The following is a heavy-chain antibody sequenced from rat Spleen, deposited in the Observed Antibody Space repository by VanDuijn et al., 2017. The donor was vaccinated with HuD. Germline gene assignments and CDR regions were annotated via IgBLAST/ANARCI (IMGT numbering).Heavy chain of an antibody. Sequence: EVQLVESGGGLVQPERSMKLSCAASGFTFSNYDMAWVRQAPKKGLEWVATINYDGSSINYRDSVKGRFTISRDNAKSTLYLQMDSLRPEDTATYYCAKDHYGGYPFAYWGQGTLVTVSS. J-gene: IGHJ3*01. CDR2: INYDGSSI. CDR1: GFTFSNYD. V-gene: IGHV5-7*01. D-gene: IGHD1-11*01. CDR3: AKDHYGGYPFAY.